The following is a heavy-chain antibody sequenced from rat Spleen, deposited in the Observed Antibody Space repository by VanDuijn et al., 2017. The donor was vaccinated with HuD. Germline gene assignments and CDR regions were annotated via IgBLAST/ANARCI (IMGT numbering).Heavy chain of an antibody. V-gene: IGHV2-1*01. CDR3: TRHLDYGGYFDY. CDR1: GFSLTSNS. CDR2: IWSGGST. D-gene: IGHD1-11*01. Sequence: QVQLKESGPGLVQPSQTLSLTCTVSGFSLTSNSVSWVRQPPGKGLEWMGAIWSGGSTDYNSALKSRLSISRDTSKSQVFLKMNSLQTEDTAIYFCTRHLDYGGYFDYWGQGVMVTVSS. J-gene: IGHJ2*01.